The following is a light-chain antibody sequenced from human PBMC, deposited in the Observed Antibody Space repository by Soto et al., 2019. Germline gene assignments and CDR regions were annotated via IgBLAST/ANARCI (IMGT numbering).Light chain of an antibody. CDR3: QQRRNWLLT. V-gene: IGKV3-11*01. CDR1: QSVSSY. J-gene: IGKJ4*01. Sequence: EIVLTQSPATLSLSPGERATLSCRASQSVSSYLAWYQQKPGQAPRLLIYGASNRATGIPARFSGSGSGTDFTLTISNVETEDFAVYYCQQRRNWLLTFGGGTKVDI. CDR2: GAS.